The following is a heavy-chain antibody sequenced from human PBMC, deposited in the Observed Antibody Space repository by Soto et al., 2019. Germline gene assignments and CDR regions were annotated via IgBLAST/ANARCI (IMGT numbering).Heavy chain of an antibody. CDR3: AREGPDYAVYYFDY. D-gene: IGHD4-17*01. CDR2: IWYDGSNK. V-gene: IGHV3-33*01. Sequence: GGSLRLSCAASGFTFSSYGMHWVRQAPGKGLEWVAVIWYDGSNKYYADSVKGRFTISRDNSKNKLYLQMNSLGAEDTAVYYCAREGPDYAVYYFDYWGQGTLVTVSS. CDR1: GFTFSSYG. J-gene: IGHJ4*02.